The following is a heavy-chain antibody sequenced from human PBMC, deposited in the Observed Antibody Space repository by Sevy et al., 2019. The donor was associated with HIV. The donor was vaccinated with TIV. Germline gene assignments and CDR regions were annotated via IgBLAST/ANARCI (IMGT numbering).Heavy chain of an antibody. V-gene: IGHV4-34*01. Sequence: SETLSLTCAVYGGSFSGYYWSWIRQPPGKGLEWIGEINHSGSTNYNPSLKSRVTISVDTSKNQLSLKLSSVTAADTAVYYCARDTPHYYDSSGYLPASNWFDPWGQGTLVTVSS. CDR2: INHSGST. D-gene: IGHD3-22*01. CDR1: GGSFSGYY. CDR3: ARDTPHYYDSSGYLPASNWFDP. J-gene: IGHJ5*02.